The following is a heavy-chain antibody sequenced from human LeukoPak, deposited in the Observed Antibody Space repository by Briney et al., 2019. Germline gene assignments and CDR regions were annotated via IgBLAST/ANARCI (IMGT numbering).Heavy chain of an antibody. CDR1: GFTFSSYA. V-gene: IGHV3-23*01. D-gene: IGHD6-19*01. Sequence: GGSLRLSCAASGFTFSSYAMSWVRQAPGKGLEWVSAISGGGGSTYYADSVKGRFTISRDNSKNTLYLQMNSLRAEDTAVYYCAKDGFASGWYAYAFDIWGQGTMVTVSS. J-gene: IGHJ3*02. CDR3: AKDGFASGWYAYAFDI. CDR2: ISGGGGST.